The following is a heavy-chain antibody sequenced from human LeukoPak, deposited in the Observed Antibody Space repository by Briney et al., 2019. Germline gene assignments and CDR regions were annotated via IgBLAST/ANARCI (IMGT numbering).Heavy chain of an antibody. J-gene: IGHJ4*02. D-gene: IGHD2-15*01. CDR1: GFTFSSYA. Sequence: GGSLRLSCAASGFTFSSYAMSWVRQAPGKGLEWVSAISGSGGSTYYADSVKGRFTISRDNAKNSLYLQMNSLRAEDTAVYYCARLSQWWTIDYWGQGTLVTVSS. CDR2: ISGSGGST. CDR3: ARLSQWWTIDY. V-gene: IGHV3-23*01.